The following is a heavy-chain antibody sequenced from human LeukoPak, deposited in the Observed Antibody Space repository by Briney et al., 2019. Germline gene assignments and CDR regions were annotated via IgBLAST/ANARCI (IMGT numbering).Heavy chain of an antibody. CDR3: AKETSGHNWFDP. CDR2: IYSGGST. CDR1: GFTVSSND. D-gene: IGHD6-25*01. V-gene: IGHV3-66*01. J-gene: IGHJ5*02. Sequence: GGSLRLSCAASGFTVSSNDMSWVRQAPGKGLEWVSVIYSGGSTYYADSVKGRFTISRDNSKNTLYLQMNSLRAEDTAVYYCAKETSGHNWFDPWGQGTLVTVSS.